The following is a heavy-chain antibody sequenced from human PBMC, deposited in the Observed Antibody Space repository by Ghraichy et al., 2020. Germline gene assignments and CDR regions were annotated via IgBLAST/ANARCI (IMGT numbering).Heavy chain of an antibody. J-gene: IGHJ6*02. Sequence: GGSLRLSCVDSGLTFSSYSMNWVRQSPGKGLEWVGYITRSSRTITYADSVKGRFTISRDNAQNSLYLQMNSLRDDDTAVYYCAGASSVVRFYYYAGMDVWGQGTTVTVSS. D-gene: IGHD4-23*01. V-gene: IGHV3-48*02. CDR3: AGASSVVRFYYYAGMDV. CDR2: ITRSSRTI. CDR1: GLTFSSYS.